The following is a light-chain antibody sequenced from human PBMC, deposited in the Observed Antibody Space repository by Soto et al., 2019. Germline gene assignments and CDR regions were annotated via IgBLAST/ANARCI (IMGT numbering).Light chain of an antibody. V-gene: IGKV3-15*01. CDR1: QSVSSN. CDR2: GAS. CDR3: QQYDNWPLT. Sequence: EIVMTQSPAILSVSPGERATLSCRASQSVSSNLAWYQQKSGQTPRLLIYGASTRATDIPARFSGSGSGTEFTLTISSLQSEDFAVYYCQQYDNWPLTFGGGTKVEIK. J-gene: IGKJ4*01.